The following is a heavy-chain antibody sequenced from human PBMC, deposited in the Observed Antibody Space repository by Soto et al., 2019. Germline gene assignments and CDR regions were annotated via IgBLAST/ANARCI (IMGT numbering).Heavy chain of an antibody. CDR2: ISAYNGNT. CDR3: ARDVAAAVENWFDP. J-gene: IGHJ5*02. V-gene: IGHV1-18*01. D-gene: IGHD6-13*01. Sequence: GASVKVSCKASGHTFTSYGISWVRQAPGQGLEWMGWISAYNGNTNYAQKLQGRVTMTTDTSTSTAYMELRSLRSDDTAVYYCARDVAAAVENWFDPWGQGNLVTVSS. CDR1: GHTFTSYG.